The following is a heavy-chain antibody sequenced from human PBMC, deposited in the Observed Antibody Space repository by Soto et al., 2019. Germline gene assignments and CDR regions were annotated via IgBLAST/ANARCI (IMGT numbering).Heavy chain of an antibody. CDR1: GGSFSGYY. CDR3: ARLIDDP. Sequence: SQTLSLTRAVHGGSFSGYYWSWIRQPPGKGLEWIGEINQSGSTNYNPSLKSRVTISVDTSKNQFSLKLSSVTAADTAVYYCARLIDDPWGQGTLVTVS. CDR2: INQSGST. V-gene: IGHV4-34*01. J-gene: IGHJ5*02.